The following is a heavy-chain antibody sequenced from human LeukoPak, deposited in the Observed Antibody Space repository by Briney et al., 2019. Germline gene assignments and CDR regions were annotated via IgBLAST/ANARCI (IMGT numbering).Heavy chain of an antibody. CDR1: GFTFSRYW. CDR2: IQQDGSEK. D-gene: IGHD1-26*01. J-gene: IGHJ4*02. V-gene: IGHV3-7*01. Sequence: PGGSLRLSCVASGFTFSRYWMSWVRQAPGKGLEWVANIQQDGSEKHYVDSVKGRFTISRDNAQNSLFLQMNSLRAEDTAVYFCARVGSYYEEDYWGQGTLVTVSS. CDR3: ARVGSYYEEDY.